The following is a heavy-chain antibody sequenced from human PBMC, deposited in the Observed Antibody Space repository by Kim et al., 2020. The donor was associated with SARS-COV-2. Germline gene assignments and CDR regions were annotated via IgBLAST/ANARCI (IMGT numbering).Heavy chain of an antibody. V-gene: IGHV3-48*02. D-gene: IGHD6-19*01. CDR3: ATYSSGWYGYYFEN. J-gene: IGHJ4*02. Sequence: GGSLRLSCEVSGFNFATSSMNWVRQAPGKGLEWISYISGSSTTMYYADSVKGRFTVSRDNAKNSLYLQMTSLRDEDTAVYFCATYSSGWYGYYFENWGQGSLVTVSS. CDR2: ISGSSTTM. CDR1: GFNFATSS.